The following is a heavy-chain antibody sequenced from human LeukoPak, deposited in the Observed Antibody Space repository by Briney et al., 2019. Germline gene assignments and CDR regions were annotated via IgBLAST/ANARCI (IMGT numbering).Heavy chain of an antibody. J-gene: IGHJ6*03. CDR2: ISYDGSNK. CDR1: GFTFSSYG. CDR3: ARGRLQETYMDV. V-gene: IGHV3-30*03. Sequence: GGSLRLSCAASGFTFSSYGMHWVRQAPGKGLAWVAVISYDGSNKYYADSVKGRFTISRDNSKNTLYLQMNSLRAEDTAVYYCARGRLQETYMDVWGKGTTVTVSS. D-gene: IGHD4-11*01.